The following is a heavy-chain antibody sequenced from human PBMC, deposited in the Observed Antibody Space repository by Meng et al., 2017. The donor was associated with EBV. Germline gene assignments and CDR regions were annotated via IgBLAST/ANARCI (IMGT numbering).Heavy chain of an antibody. D-gene: IGHD6-19*01. CDR3: ARPFPSWQSPRLDPFGA. CDR1: GDSISSFYY. V-gene: IGHV4-39*01. J-gene: IGHJ5*02. Sequence: QLQLRESGPGQVKPSEXLSLSCTFSGDSISSFYYWGWIRQPPGRGLGWIGSVHYTGSTYYSPSLKSRVTVSVDTSKNQFSLRLTSVTAADTAVYYCARPFPSWQSPRLDPFGAWGQGTLVTVSS. CDR2: VHYTGST.